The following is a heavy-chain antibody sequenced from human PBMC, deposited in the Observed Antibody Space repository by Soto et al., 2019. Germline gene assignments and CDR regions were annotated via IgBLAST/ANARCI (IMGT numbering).Heavy chain of an antibody. CDR1: GFTVSSIY. Sequence: EVQLVESGGGLVQPGGSLRLSCAASGFTVSSIYMSWVRQAPGKGLEWVSVIYSGDSTYYADSVKGRFTISRDNSKNTLYLQMNSLRAEDTAVYYCARVIVRTSYDSSGYYFNYWGQGTLVTVSS. J-gene: IGHJ4*02. CDR3: ARVIVRTSYDSSGYYFNY. V-gene: IGHV3-66*01. D-gene: IGHD3-22*01. CDR2: IYSGDST.